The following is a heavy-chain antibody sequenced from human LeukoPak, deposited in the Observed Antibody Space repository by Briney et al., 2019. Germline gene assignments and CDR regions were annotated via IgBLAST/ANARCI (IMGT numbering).Heavy chain of an antibody. Sequence: PGGSLRLSCAASGFTFSSYAMHWVRQAPGKGLEWVAVISYDGSNKYYADSVKGRFTISRDNSKNTLYLQMNSLRAEDTAVYYCAKGGRSGPFDPWGQGTLVIVSS. CDR3: AKGGRSGPFDP. CDR1: GFTFSSYA. J-gene: IGHJ5*02. CDR2: ISYDGSNK. D-gene: IGHD6-19*01. V-gene: IGHV3-30-3*01.